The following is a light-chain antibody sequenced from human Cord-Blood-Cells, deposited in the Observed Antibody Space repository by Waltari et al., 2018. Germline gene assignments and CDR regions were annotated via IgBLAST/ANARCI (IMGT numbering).Light chain of an antibody. V-gene: IGKV3-11*01. CDR1: QSVSSY. Sequence: EIVLTQSPATLSLSPGDRATPSCSASQSVSSYLAWYQQKPAQAPRSLIYDASNRATDIPARVSGSGSRTHFTLTISSLEPEHFAADYSQQRSNWSTFSQATRLAIK. CDR2: DAS. CDR3: QQRSNWST. J-gene: IGKJ5*01.